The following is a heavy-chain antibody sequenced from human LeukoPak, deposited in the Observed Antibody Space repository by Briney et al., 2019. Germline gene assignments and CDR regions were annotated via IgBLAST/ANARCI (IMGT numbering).Heavy chain of an antibody. Sequence: PSETLSLTCAVSGGSISSSDWWSWVRQSPGKGLEWIGEISDSGGINYNPSLESRVTMSVDKSKNHLSLKLTSVTAADTAVYFCAREGFGEWEQLPFVHWGQGTLVSVSS. CDR1: GGSISSSDW. CDR3: AREGFGEWEQLPFVH. D-gene: IGHD3-16*01. V-gene: IGHV4-4*02. J-gene: IGHJ4*02. CDR2: ISDSGGI.